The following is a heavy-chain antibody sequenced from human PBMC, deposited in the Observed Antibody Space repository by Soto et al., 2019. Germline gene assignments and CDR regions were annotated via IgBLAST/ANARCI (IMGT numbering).Heavy chain of an antibody. Sequence: GESLKISCKGSGYSFPSYWIAWVRQMPGKGLEWMGIIYPGDSETRYSPSFQGQVTISADKSITTAYLQWSSLKASDTAMYYCARLRSSSSRPGFDYWGQGTLVTVSS. CDR3: ARLRSSSSRPGFDY. J-gene: IGHJ4*02. D-gene: IGHD2-2*01. CDR2: IYPGDSET. CDR1: GYSFPSYW. V-gene: IGHV5-51*01.